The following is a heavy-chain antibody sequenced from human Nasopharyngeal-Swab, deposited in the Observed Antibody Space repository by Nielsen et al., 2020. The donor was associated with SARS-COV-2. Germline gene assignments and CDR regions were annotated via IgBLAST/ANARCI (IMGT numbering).Heavy chain of an antibody. CDR2: INHSGST. CDR3: ARGLSSGPFDY. D-gene: IGHD6-19*01. V-gene: IGHV4-34*01. J-gene: IGHJ4*02. Sequence: WIRQPPGKGLEWIGEINHSGSTNYNPSLKSRVTISVDTSKNQFSLKLSSVTAADTAVYYCARGLSSGPFDYWGQGTLVTASS.